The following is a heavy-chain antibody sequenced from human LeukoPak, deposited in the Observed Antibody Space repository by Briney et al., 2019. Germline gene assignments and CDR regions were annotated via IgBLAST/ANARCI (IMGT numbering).Heavy chain of an antibody. V-gene: IGHV4-59*08. CDR3: ASSVTKYYFDY. J-gene: IGHJ4*02. Sequence: PSETLSLTCTVSGGSISSYYWSWIRQPPGKGLEWIAYISDIGSINYNPSLKSRVTISVDTSKNQFSLKLSSVTAADTAVYYCASSVTKYYFDYWGQGTLVTVSS. CDR2: ISDIGSI. D-gene: IGHD4-17*01. CDR1: GGSISSYY.